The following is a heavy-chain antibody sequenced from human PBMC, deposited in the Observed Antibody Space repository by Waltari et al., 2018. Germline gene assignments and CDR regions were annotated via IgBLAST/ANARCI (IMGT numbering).Heavy chain of an antibody. CDR3: ARTTYSSGWYLDY. J-gene: IGHJ4*02. Sequence: QVQLQESGPGLVKPSATLSLTCAVSGYSISSGYYWGWLRQPPGKGLEWIGSIYHSGSTYYNPSLKSRVTISVDTSKNQFSLKLSSVTAADTAVYYCARTTYSSGWYLDYWGQGTLVTVSS. CDR2: IYHSGST. CDR1: GYSISSGYY. V-gene: IGHV4-38-2*01. D-gene: IGHD6-19*01.